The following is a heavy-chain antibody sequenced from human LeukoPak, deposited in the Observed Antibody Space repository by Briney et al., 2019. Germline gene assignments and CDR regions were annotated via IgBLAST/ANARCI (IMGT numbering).Heavy chain of an antibody. V-gene: IGHV1-24*01. CDR3: ATAPQHYDFWSGPSDY. CDR1: GYTLTELS. J-gene: IGHJ4*02. D-gene: IGHD3-3*01. Sequence: ASVKVSCKVSGYTLTELSMHWVRQAPGKGLEWMGGFDPEDGETIYAQKFQGRVTMTEDTSTDTAHMELSSLRSEDTAVYYCATAPQHYDFWSGPSDYWGQGTLVTVSS. CDR2: FDPEDGET.